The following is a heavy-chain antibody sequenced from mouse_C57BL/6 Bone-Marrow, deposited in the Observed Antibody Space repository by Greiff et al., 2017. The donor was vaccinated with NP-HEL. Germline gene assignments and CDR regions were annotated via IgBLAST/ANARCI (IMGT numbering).Heavy chain of an antibody. V-gene: IGHV1-50*01. CDR3: ARKACYGRSYELAY. J-gene: IGHJ3*01. Sequence: QVQLQQPGAELVKPGASVKLSCKASGYTFTTYWMQWVNQRPGQGLEWIGEIDPSDSYPNYNQKFKGKATLTVDTSSSTAYMQLSSLRSEYSAVYYGARKACYGRSYELAYWGQGTLVTVSA. CDR1: GYTFTTYW. D-gene: IGHD1-1*01. CDR2: IDPSDSYP.